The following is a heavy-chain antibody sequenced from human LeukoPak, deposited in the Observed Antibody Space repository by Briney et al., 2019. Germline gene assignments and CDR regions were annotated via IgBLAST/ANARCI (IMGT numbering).Heavy chain of an antibody. D-gene: IGHD3-10*01. V-gene: IGHV4-39*01. Sequence: KPSGTLSLTCTVSGGSISSSSYYWGWIRQPPGKGLEWIGSIYYSGSTYYNPSLKSRVTISVDTSKNQFSLKLSSVTAADTAVYYCARLLLWFGELLFGYFDYWSQGTLVTVSS. J-gene: IGHJ4*02. CDR2: IYYSGST. CDR3: ARLLLWFGELLFGYFDY. CDR1: GGSISSSSYY.